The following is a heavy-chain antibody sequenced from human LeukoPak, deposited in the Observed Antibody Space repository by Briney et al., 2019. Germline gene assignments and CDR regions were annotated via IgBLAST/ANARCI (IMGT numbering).Heavy chain of an antibody. Sequence: GGSLRLSCAASGFTFSSYWMSWVRQAPGKGLGWVANIKQDGSEKYYVDSVKGRFTISRDNAMNSLYLQMNSLRAEDTAVYYCAREAIVGARYDYWGQGTLVTVSS. CDR1: GFTFSSYW. V-gene: IGHV3-7*01. D-gene: IGHD1-26*01. CDR2: IKQDGSEK. CDR3: AREAIVGARYDY. J-gene: IGHJ4*02.